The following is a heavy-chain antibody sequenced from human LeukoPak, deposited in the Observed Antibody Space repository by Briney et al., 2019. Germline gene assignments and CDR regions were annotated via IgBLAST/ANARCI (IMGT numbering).Heavy chain of an antibody. CDR2: ISYDGSNK. V-gene: IGHV3-30*18. D-gene: IGHD3-22*01. CDR3: AKDDSSGYVIDY. Sequence: GGSLRLSCAASGFTFSSYGMHWVRQAPGKGLEWVAVISYDGSNKYYADSVKGRFTISRDNSKNTLYLQMNSLRAEDTAVYYCAKDDSSGYVIDYWGQGTLVTV. CDR1: GFTFSSYG. J-gene: IGHJ4*02.